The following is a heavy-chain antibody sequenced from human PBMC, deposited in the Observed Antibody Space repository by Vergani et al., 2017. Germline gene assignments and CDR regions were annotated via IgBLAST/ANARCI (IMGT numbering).Heavy chain of an antibody. CDR2: IKQDGSEK. CDR1: GFTFSSYW. Sequence: EVQLVESGGGLVQPGGSLRLSCAASGFTFSSYWMSWVRQGPGKGLEWVANIKQDGSEKYYVDSVKGRFTISRDNAKNALSLQMNSLRAEDTAVYYCARIMSSGGVDQGYWGQGTLVTVSS. J-gene: IGHJ4*02. V-gene: IGHV3-7*04. CDR3: ARIMSSGGVDQGY. D-gene: IGHD6-19*01.